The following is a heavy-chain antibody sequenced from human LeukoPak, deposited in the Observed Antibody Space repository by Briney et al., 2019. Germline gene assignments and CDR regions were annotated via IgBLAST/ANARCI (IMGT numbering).Heavy chain of an antibody. CDR1: GGTFSSYA. V-gene: IGHV1-2*02. CDR3: AREIRGAFDI. Sequence: ASVKVSCKASGGTFSSYAISWVRQAPGQGLEWMGWINPNSGGTNYAQKFQGRVTMTRDTSISTAYMELSRLRSDDTAVYYCAREIRGAFDIWGQGTMVTVSS. J-gene: IGHJ3*02. CDR2: INPNSGGT.